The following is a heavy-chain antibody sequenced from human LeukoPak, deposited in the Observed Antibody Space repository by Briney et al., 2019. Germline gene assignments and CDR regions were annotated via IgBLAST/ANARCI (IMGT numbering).Heavy chain of an antibody. CDR1: GFTFSSYW. D-gene: IGHD6-19*01. CDR3: AREPSHQIAVAGSDY. V-gene: IGHV3-7*01. Sequence: GGSLRLSCAASGFTFSSYWMSWVRQAPGKGPEWVANIKQDGSEKYYVDSVKGRFTISRDNAKNSLYLQMDSLRAEDTAVYYCAREPSHQIAVAGSDYWGQGTLVTVSS. CDR2: IKQDGSEK. J-gene: IGHJ4*02.